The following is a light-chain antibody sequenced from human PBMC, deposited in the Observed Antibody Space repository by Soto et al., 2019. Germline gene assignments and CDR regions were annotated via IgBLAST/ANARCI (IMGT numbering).Light chain of an antibody. CDR1: QSVSSR. J-gene: IGKJ1*01. CDR2: GTS. V-gene: IGKV3-15*01. CDR3: QQYNNWPPLT. Sequence: VMTQSPATLSVSPGERATLSCRASQSVSSRLAWYQQKPGQPPRLLIYGTSTRATGIPARFSGSGSGTEFTLTISSLQSEDFAVYYCQQYNNWPPLTFGQGTKVDIK.